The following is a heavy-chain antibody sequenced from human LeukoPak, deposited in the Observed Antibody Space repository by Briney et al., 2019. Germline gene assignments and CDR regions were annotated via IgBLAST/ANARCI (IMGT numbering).Heavy chain of an antibody. V-gene: IGHV6-1*01. CDR2: TYYRSKWYN. CDR3: TRAYYYDSSGSLNWFDP. CDR1: GDSVSSNRAA. Sequence: SQTLSLTCAISGDSVSSNRAAWTWIRQSPSRGLEWLGRTYYRSKWYNDYAVSVKSRITINPDISKNQFSLQLNSVTPEDAAVYYCTRAYYYDSSGSLNWFDPWGQGTLVAVSS. D-gene: IGHD3-22*01. J-gene: IGHJ5*02.